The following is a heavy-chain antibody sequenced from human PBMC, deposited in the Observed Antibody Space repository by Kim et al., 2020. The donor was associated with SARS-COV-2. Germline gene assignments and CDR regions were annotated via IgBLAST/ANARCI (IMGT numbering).Heavy chain of an antibody. Sequence: GGSLRLSCAASGFTFSSYAMSWVRQAPGKGLEWVSAISGSGGSTYYADSVKGRFTISRDNSKNTLYLQMNSLRAEDTAVYYCAKFGPIAVAGARHGNYFDYWGQGTLVTVSS. CDR3: AKFGPIAVAGARHGNYFDY. D-gene: IGHD6-19*01. CDR2: ISGSGGST. V-gene: IGHV3-23*01. J-gene: IGHJ4*02. CDR1: GFTFSSYA.